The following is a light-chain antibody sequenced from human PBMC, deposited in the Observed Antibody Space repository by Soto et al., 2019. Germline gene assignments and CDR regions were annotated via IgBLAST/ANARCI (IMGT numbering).Light chain of an antibody. V-gene: IGLV2-23*02. CDR3: CSYAGSSTFLYV. CDR2: EVS. J-gene: IGLJ1*01. Sequence: QSALTQPASVSGSPGQSITISCTGTSSDVGSYNLVSWHQQHPGKAPKLMIYEVSKRPSGVSNRFSGSKSGNTASLTISGLQAEDEADYYCCSYAGSSTFLYVFGTGTKLTVL. CDR1: SSDVGSYNL.